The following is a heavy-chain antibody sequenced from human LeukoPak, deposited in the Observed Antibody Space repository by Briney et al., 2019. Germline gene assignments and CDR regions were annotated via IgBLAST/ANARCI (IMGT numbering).Heavy chain of an antibody. CDR1: GGSFSNYY. V-gene: IGHV4-34*01. D-gene: IGHD3-22*01. J-gene: IGHJ5*02. CDR3: ASHYYDSSGYYTNWFDP. CDR2: INHSGST. Sequence: SETLSLTCAVYGGSFSNYYWTWIRQPPGKELEWIGEINHSGSTNYNPSLKSRVTISVDTSKNQFSLKLSSVTAADTAVYYCASHYYDSSGYYTNWFDPWGQGTLVTVSS.